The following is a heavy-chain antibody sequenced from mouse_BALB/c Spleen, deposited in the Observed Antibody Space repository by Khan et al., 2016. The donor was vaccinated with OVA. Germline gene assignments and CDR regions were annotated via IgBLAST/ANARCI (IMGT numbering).Heavy chain of an antibody. CDR2: IWGDGST. Sequence: VELVESGPGLAAPSQSLSITCSASGFSLNDFRVNWVRQPTGEGLEWLGMIWGDGSTDYNSALKYRLSISKEKSKSQVFLKMNSLQTDDTARYYCARELRLVGFAYWGQGTLVTVSA. V-gene: IGHV2-6-7*01. CDR3: ARELRLVGFAY. D-gene: IGHD1-2*01. CDR1: GFSLNDFR. J-gene: IGHJ3*01.